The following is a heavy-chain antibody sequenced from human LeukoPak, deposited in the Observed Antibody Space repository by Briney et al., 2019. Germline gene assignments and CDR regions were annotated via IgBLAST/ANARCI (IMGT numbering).Heavy chain of an antibody. V-gene: IGHV4-34*01. CDR3: ARRAIAARPDYMDV. CDR2: IYYSGST. J-gene: IGHJ6*03. Sequence: SETLSFTCAVYGGSFSGYYWSWIRQPPGKGLEWIGSIYYSGSTYYNPSLKSRVTISVDTSKNQFSLKLSSVTAADTAVYYCARRAIAARPDYMDVWGKGTTVTVSS. CDR1: GGSFSGYY. D-gene: IGHD6-6*01.